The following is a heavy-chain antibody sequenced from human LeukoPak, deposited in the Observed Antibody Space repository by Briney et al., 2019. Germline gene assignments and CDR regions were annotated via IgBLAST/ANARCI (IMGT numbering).Heavy chain of an antibody. CDR1: GDSVSSNSAA. D-gene: IGHD3-10*01. V-gene: IGHV6-1*01. Sequence: SQTLSLTCAISGDSVSSNSAAWNWIRQSPSRGLEWLGRTYYRSKWYNDYAVSVKSRITISPDTSKSQFSLQLNSVPPEDTAVYYCARERFGRERPHYGMDVWGQGTTVTVSS. CDR2: TYYRSKWYN. CDR3: ARERFGRERPHYGMDV. J-gene: IGHJ6*02.